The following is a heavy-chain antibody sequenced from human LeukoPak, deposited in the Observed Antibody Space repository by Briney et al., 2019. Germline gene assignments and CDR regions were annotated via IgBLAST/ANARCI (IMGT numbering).Heavy chain of an antibody. J-gene: IGHJ3*02. Sequence: PGGSLRLSCAASGFTFSSYSMNWVRQAPGKGLEWVSSISSSSSYIYYADSVKGRFTISRDNAKNSLYLQMNSLRAEDTAVYYCARDSVLRQKLVYDAFDIWGQGTMVTVSS. D-gene: IGHD6-13*01. CDR2: ISSSSSYI. V-gene: IGHV3-21*01. CDR1: GFTFSSYS. CDR3: ARDSVLRQKLVYDAFDI.